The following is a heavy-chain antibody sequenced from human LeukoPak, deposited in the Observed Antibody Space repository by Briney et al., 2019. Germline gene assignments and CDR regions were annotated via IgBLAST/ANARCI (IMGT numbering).Heavy chain of an antibody. CDR1: GGSISSYY. CDR2: IYYSGST. V-gene: IGHV4-59*01. Sequence: KASETLSLTCTVSGGSISSYYWSWIRQPPGKGLEWIGYIYYSGSTNYNPSLKSRVTISVDTSKNQFSLKLSSVTAADTAEYYCAFNYADAFDIWGQGTMVTVSS. CDR3: AFNYADAFDI. J-gene: IGHJ3*02. D-gene: IGHD4-11*01.